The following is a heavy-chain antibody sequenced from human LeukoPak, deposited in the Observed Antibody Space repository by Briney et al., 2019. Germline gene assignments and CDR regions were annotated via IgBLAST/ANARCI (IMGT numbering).Heavy chain of an antibody. CDR2: MNPNSGNT. CDR3: GKGNTASRPGFVD. D-gene: IGHD5-18*01. CDR1: GYTFTSYD. V-gene: IGHV1-8*01. Sequence: ASVKVSCKASGYTFTSYDINWVRQATGQGLEWMGWMNPNSGNTGYAQKFQGRVTMTRNTSISTAYMELSSLRSEDTAFYYCGKGNTASRPGFVDWGQGTLVTVSS. J-gene: IGHJ4*02.